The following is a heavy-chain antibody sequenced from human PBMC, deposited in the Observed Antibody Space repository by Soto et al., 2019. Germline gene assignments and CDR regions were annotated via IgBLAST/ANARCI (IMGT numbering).Heavy chain of an antibody. V-gene: IGHV4-59*01. CDR2: IYYSGST. Sequence: PSETLSLTCTVSGGSISSYYWSWIRQPPGKGLEWIGYIYYSGSTNYNPSLKSRVTISVDTSKNQFSLKLSSVTAEDTAVYYCARDKGDVEMATDYYYYGMDVWGQGTTVTVSS. J-gene: IGHJ6*02. CDR1: GGSISSYY. D-gene: IGHD5-12*01. CDR3: ARDKGDVEMATDYYYYGMDV.